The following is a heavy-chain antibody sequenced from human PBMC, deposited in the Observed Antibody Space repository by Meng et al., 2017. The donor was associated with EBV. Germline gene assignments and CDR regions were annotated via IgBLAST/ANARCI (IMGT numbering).Heavy chain of an antibody. CDR3: ARPFPSWQSPRLDPFGA. D-gene: IGHD6-19*01. J-gene: IGHJ5*02. CDR1: XDSISSFYY. CDR2: VHYTGST. Sequence: QLQLRESGPGQVKPSEALSLTCPVPXDSISSFYYWGWIRQPPGRGLEWIGSVHYTGSTYYSPSLKSRVTVSVDTSKNQFSLRLTSVTAADTAVYYCARPFPSWQSPRLDPFGAWGQGTRVTVSS. V-gene: IGHV4-39*01.